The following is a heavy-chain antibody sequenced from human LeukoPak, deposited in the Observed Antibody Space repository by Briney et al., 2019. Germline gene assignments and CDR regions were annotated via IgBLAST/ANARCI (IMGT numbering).Heavy chain of an antibody. Sequence: GGSLRLSCAASGFTFSSYAMSWVRQAPGKGLEWVSAISGSGGSTYYADSVKGRFTISRDNSKNTLYLQMNSLRAEDTAVYYCALIYYYDSSGYYFDYWGQGTLVTVSS. CDR3: ALIYYYDSSGYYFDY. J-gene: IGHJ4*02. CDR2: ISGSGGST. V-gene: IGHV3-23*01. CDR1: GFTFSSYA. D-gene: IGHD3-22*01.